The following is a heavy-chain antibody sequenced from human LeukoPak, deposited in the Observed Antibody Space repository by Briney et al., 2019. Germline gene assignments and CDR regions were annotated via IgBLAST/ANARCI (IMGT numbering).Heavy chain of an antibody. J-gene: IGHJ4*02. CDR1: GYTFTGYY. Sequence: ASVKVSCKASGYTFTGYYMHWVRQAPGQGLEWMGWINTNTGNPTYAQGFTGRFVFSLDTSVSTAYLQISSLKAEDTAVYYCARDGTPYSSSSVFDYWGQGTLVTVSS. D-gene: IGHD6-6*01. CDR3: ARDGTPYSSSSVFDY. CDR2: INTNTGNP. V-gene: IGHV7-4-1*02.